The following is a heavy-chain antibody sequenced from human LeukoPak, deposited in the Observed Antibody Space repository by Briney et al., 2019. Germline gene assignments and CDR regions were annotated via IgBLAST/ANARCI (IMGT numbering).Heavy chain of an antibody. D-gene: IGHD6-13*01. CDR3: TTGRGSSWYLNWFDP. CDR2: IKSKTDGGTT. Sequence: GGSLRLSCAASGFTFSNAWMSWVRQAPGKGLEWVGRIKSKTDGGTTDYAAPVKGRSTISRDDSKNTLYLQMNSLKTEDTAVYYCTTGRGSSWYLNWFDPWGQGTLVTVSS. J-gene: IGHJ5*02. CDR1: GFTFSNAW. V-gene: IGHV3-15*01.